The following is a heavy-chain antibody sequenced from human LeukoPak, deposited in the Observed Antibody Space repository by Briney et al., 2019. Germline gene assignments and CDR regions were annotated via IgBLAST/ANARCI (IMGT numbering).Heavy chain of an antibody. CDR1: GYTFTNYD. J-gene: IGHJ4*02. Sequence: GASVKVSCKASGYTFTNYDINWVRQATGQGLEWMGWMNPNSGNTGYAQKFQGRVTMTRNTSISTAYMELSSLRSEDTAVYYCARAPRTYYYDSSGSTTLHFDYWGQGTLVTVSS. D-gene: IGHD3-22*01. CDR3: ARAPRTYYYDSSGSTTLHFDY. CDR2: MNPNSGNT. V-gene: IGHV1-8*01.